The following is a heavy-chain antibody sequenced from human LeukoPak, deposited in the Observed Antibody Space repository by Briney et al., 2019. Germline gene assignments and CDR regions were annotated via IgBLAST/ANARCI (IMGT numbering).Heavy chain of an antibody. CDR2: IYYSGST. V-gene: IGHV4-59*01. CDR1: GGSISSYY. D-gene: IGHD2-2*01. CDR3: ARDLDVVVPAARTKPYYYTDV. J-gene: IGHJ6*03. Sequence: PSETLSLTCTVSGGSISSYYWSWIRQPPGKGLEWIGYIYYSGSTNYNPSLKSRVTISVDTSKNQFSLKLSSVTAADTAVYYCARDLDVVVPAARTKPYYYTDVWGKGTTVTVSS.